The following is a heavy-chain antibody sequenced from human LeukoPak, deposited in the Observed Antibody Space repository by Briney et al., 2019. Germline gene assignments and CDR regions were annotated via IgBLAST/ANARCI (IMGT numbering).Heavy chain of an antibody. D-gene: IGHD6-19*01. Sequence: GASVKVSCKASGGTFSSYAISWVRQAPGQGLEWMGGIIPIFGTANYAQKFQGRVTITADKSTSTAYMELSSLRSDDTAVYYCARGVYSGWYTHNWLDSWGQGTLVIVSS. V-gene: IGHV1-69*06. CDR3: ARGVYSGWYTHNWLDS. CDR1: GGTFSSYA. CDR2: IIPIFGTA. J-gene: IGHJ5*01.